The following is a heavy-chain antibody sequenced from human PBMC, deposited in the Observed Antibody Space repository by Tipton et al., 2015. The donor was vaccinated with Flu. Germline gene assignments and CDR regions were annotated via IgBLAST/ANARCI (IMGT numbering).Heavy chain of an antibody. V-gene: IGHV4-39*07. CDR1: GGSISSSSYY. J-gene: IGHJ3*02. CDR3: ARSLTYYYDSSGYAFDI. CDR2: IYYSGST. Sequence: TLSLTCTVSGGSISSSSYYWGWIRQPPGKGLEWIGSIYYSGSTYYNPSLKSRVTISVDTSKNQFSLKLSSVTAADTAVYSCARSLTYYYDSSGYAFDIWGQWTMVTVSS. D-gene: IGHD3-22*01.